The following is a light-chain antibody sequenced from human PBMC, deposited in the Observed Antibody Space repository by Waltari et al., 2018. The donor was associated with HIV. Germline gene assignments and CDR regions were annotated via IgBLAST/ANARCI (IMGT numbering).Light chain of an antibody. CDR2: EVS. CDR1: RSDVGSYNL. Sequence: QSALTQPASVSGSPGQSITISCTGTRSDVGSYNLVPWYQQHPGKAPKLMIYEVSKRPSGVSNRFSGSKSGNTASLTISGLQAEDEADYYCCSYAGSRGVVFGGGTKLTVL. CDR3: CSYAGSRGVV. V-gene: IGLV2-23*02. J-gene: IGLJ2*01.